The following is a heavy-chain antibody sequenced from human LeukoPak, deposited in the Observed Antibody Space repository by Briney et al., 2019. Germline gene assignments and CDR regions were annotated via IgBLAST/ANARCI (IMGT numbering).Heavy chain of an antibody. CDR1: GGSVSSSSYY. V-gene: IGHV4-39*01. D-gene: IGHD3/OR15-3a*01. CDR3: ARQTGSGLFILP. CDR2: IYYSGNT. J-gene: IGHJ4*02. Sequence: SETLSLTCTVSGGSVSSSSYYWGWIRQPPGKGLEWIGSIYYSGNTYYNPSLKSRVTISVDTSKNQFSLKLTSVTAADTAVYYCARQTGSGLFILPGGQGTLVTVSS.